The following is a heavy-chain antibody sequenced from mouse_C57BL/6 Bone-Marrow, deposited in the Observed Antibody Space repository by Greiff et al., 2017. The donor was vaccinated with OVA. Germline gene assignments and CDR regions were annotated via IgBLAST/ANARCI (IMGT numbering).Heavy chain of an antibody. CDR1: GYSITSGYY. CDR3: AKANWGRGDY. Sequence: EVQLQQSGPGLVKPSQSLSLTCSVTGYSITSGYYWNWIRQFPGNKLEWMGYISYDGSNNYNPSLKNRISITRDPSKNQFFLKLNSVTTEDTATYYCAKANWGRGDYWGQGTSVTVSS. D-gene: IGHD4-1*01. CDR2: ISYDGSN. J-gene: IGHJ4*01. V-gene: IGHV3-6*01.